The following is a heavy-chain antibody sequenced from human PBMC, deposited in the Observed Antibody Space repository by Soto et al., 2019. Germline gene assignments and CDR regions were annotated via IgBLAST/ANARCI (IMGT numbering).Heavy chain of an antibody. D-gene: IGHD3-16*01. CDR1: GYTFTSYG. Sequence: QVQLVQSGAEVKKPGASVKVSCKASGYTFTSYGITWVRQAPGQGLEWLGWINGYNGNTNYAQKLQGRVTMTTDTSTSTAYMELRSLRSDDTAVYYCARMGDVPYYSYGMAVWGQGTTVTVSS. CDR3: ARMGDVPYYSYGMAV. J-gene: IGHJ6*02. CDR2: INGYNGNT. V-gene: IGHV1-18*01.